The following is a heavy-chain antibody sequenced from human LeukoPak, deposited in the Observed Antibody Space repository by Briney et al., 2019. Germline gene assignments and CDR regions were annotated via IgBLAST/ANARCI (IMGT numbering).Heavy chain of an antibody. CDR1: GFTVSSNY. V-gene: IGHV3-53*01. Sequence: GGSLRLSCAASGFTVSSNYMSWVRQAPGKGLEWVSVIYSGGSTHYADSVKGRFTISRDNSKNMLYLQMNSLRAEDTAVYYCARAVADSSGYYPDYWGQGTLVTVSS. D-gene: IGHD3-22*01. J-gene: IGHJ4*02. CDR3: ARAVADSSGYYPDY. CDR2: IYSGGST.